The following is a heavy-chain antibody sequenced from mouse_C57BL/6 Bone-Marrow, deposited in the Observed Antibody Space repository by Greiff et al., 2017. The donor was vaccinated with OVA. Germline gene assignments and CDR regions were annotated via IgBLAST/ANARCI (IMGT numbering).Heavy chain of an antibody. Sequence: EVQLVESGPGLVKPSQSLSLTCSVTGYSITSGYYWNWIRKFPGNKLEWMGYISYDGSNNYNPSLKNKISITRDTSKNHFFLKLNSVTTEDTATYYCARKGNYEDYWGQGTTLTVSS. CDR2: ISYDGSN. V-gene: IGHV3-6*01. CDR1: GYSITSGYY. J-gene: IGHJ2*01. CDR3: ARKGNYEDY. D-gene: IGHD2-1*01.